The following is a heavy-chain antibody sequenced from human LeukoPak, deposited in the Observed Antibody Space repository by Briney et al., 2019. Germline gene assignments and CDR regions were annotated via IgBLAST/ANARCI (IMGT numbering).Heavy chain of an antibody. J-gene: IGHJ4*02. CDR1: GGSIRSGGYY. CDR2: IYYSGST. V-gene: IGHV4-31*03. CDR3: ARGYDSSGYYFDY. D-gene: IGHD3-22*01. Sequence: PSETLSLTCTVSGGSIRSGGYYWIWIRQHPGKGLEWIGYIYYSGSTYYNPSLKSRVTISVDTSKNQFSLKLNSVTATDTAVYYCARGYDSSGYYFDYWGQGTLVTVSS.